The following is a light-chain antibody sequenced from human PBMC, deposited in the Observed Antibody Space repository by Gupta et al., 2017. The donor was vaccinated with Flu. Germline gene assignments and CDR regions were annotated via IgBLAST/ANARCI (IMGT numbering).Light chain of an antibody. Sequence: DIQMTQYPSTLSASVGDRVTITCRASQSISSWLAWYQQKPGKAAKFLIHKASSLESGVPSRFSGSGSGTEFALTISSLQPDDYATYYCQQYNSYPWTFGQGTKVEIK. V-gene: IGKV1-5*03. J-gene: IGKJ1*01. CDR2: KAS. CDR1: QSISSW. CDR3: QQYNSYPWT.